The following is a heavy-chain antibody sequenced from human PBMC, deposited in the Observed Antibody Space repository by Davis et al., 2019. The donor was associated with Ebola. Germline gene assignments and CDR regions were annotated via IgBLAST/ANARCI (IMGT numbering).Heavy chain of an antibody. CDR1: GFTFSSYG. J-gene: IGHJ4*02. Sequence: GESLKISCAASGFTFSSYGMHWVRQAPGKGLEWVSSISGSGGSTYYADSVKGRFTISRDNSKNTLYLQMNSLRVEDTAVYYCAKAIYCSGGSCNLQFDYWGQGTLVTVSS. V-gene: IGHV3-23*01. CDR3: AKAIYCSGGSCNLQFDY. D-gene: IGHD2-15*01. CDR2: ISGSGGST.